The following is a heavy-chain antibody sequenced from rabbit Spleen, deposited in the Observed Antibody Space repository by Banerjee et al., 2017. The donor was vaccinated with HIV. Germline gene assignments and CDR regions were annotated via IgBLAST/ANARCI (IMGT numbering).Heavy chain of an antibody. CDR3: ARGGYGGHIYAMGL. J-gene: IGHJ4*01. CDR2: IAGSSSGFT. Sequence: QSLEESGGGLVQPEGSLALTCKASGFSFSSSDYICWVRQAPGKGLEWISCIAGSSSGFTYSATWAKGRFTISKISSTTVTLQMTSLTDADTATYFCARGGYGGHIYAMGLWGPGTLVTVS. V-gene: IGHV1S40*01. D-gene: IGHD4-2*01. CDR1: GFSFSSSDY.